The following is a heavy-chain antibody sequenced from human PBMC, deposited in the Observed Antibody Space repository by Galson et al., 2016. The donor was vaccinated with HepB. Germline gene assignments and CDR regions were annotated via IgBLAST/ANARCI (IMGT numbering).Heavy chain of an antibody. J-gene: IGHJ4*02. Sequence: ETLSLTCTVSGGSIISTDYYWAWVRQTPGKELEWIGTIYYSGLTNYNPSLQSRVTLSVDTSKNVFSVSLKSVTAADTAVYFCARVYAGSYYFGSTFDYWGRGALVTVSS. CDR3: ARVYAGSYYFGSTFDY. CDR1: GGSIISTDYY. V-gene: IGHV4-39*02. CDR2: IYYSGLT. D-gene: IGHD1-26*01.